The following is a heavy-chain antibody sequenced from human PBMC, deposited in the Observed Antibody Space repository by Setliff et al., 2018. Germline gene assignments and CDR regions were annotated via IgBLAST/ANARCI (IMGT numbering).Heavy chain of an antibody. J-gene: IGHJ3*01. CDR1: GFIFNNFW. D-gene: IGHD3-16*02. Sequence: GGSLRLSCSASGFIFNNFWMSWVRQAPGKGLEWVANINQRESAKLYVDSVKGRFTISRDNAENSLYLQMTSLRAEDTAVYYCARVANPGSNSCYRPLDVWGQGTMVTVS. V-gene: IGHV3-7*03. CDR2: INQRESAK. CDR3: ARVANPGSNSCYRPLDV.